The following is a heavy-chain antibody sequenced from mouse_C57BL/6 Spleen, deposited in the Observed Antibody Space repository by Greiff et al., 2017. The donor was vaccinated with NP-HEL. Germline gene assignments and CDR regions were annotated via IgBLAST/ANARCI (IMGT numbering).Heavy chain of an antibody. CDR1: GYTFTSYW. CDR3: ARWEGRGYFDV. V-gene: IGHV1-50*01. D-gene: IGHD3-3*01. CDR2: IDPSDSYT. J-gene: IGHJ1*03. Sequence: QVQLQQPGAELVKPGASVKLSCKASGYTFTSYWMQWVKQRPGQGLEWIGEIDPSDSYTNYNQKFKGKATLTVDTSSSTAYMQLSSLTSEDSAVYYCARWEGRGYFDVWGTGTTVTVSS.